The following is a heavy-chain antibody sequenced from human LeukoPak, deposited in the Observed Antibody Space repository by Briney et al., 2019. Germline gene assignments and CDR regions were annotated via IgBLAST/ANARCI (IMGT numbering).Heavy chain of an antibody. CDR1: GFTFDDYG. J-gene: IGHJ4*02. Sequence: GGSLRLSCAASGFTFDDYGMSWVRQAPGKGLEWVSGINWNGGSTGYADSVKGRFTISRDNAKNTLYLQMNSLRAEDTAVYYCAKDQTMIVAFDYWGQGTLVTVSS. D-gene: IGHD3-22*01. CDR2: INWNGGST. CDR3: AKDQTMIVAFDY. V-gene: IGHV3-20*04.